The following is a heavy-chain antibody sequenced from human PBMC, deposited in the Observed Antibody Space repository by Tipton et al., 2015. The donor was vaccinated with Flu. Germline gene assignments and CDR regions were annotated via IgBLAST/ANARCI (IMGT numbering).Heavy chain of an antibody. CDR1: GGSIGSSTYY. J-gene: IGHJ4*02. Sequence: TLSLTCTVFGGSIGSSTYYWGWIRQPPGKGLEWIGSLYDSGITYYNPSLKSRVTISLDTSKNQFSLKLISVTAADTAVYYCAREGRREQLALDYWGQGTLVTVSS. CDR3: AREGRREQLALDY. D-gene: IGHD6-6*01. V-gene: IGHV4-39*07. CDR2: LYDSGIT.